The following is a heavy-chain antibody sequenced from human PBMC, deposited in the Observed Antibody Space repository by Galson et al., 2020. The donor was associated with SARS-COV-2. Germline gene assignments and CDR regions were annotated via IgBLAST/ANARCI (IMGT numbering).Heavy chain of an antibody. D-gene: IGHD6-6*01. CDR1: GFTFSSYA. Sequence: GGSLRLSCAASGFTFSSYAMHWVRQAPGKGLEWVAVISYDGSNKYYADSVKGRFTISRDNSKNTLYLQMNSLRAEDTAVYYCARGRPETKTEYSSSSGFGLRFDPWGQGTLVTVSS. V-gene: IGHV3-30*04. CDR2: ISYDGSNK. J-gene: IGHJ5*02. CDR3: ARGRPETKTEYSSSSGFGLRFDP.